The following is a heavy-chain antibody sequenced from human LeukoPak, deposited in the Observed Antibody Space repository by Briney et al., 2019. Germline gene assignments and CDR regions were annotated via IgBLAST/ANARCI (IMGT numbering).Heavy chain of an antibody. V-gene: IGHV4-39*01. J-gene: IGHJ4*02. CDR1: GGSISSSSYY. CDR2: IYYSGST. Sequence: SETLSLTCTVSGGSISSSSYYWGWIRQPPGKGLEWIGNIYYSGSTYYNPSLKSRVTISADTSKNQFSLKLSSVTAADSAMYYCARLGSSAPLYYFGYWGQGTLVTVSS. D-gene: IGHD6-19*01. CDR3: ARLGSSAPLYYFGY.